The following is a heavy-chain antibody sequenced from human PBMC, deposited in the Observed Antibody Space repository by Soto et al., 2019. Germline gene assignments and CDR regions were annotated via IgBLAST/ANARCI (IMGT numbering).Heavy chain of an antibody. CDR2: IIPIFGTA. CDR3: ATDSSGYFNWLDP. J-gene: IGHJ5*02. D-gene: IGHD3-22*01. V-gene: IGHV1-69*06. Sequence: GASVKVSCKASGGTFSSYAISWVRQAPGQGLEWMGGIIPIFGTANYAQKFQGRVTITADKSTSTAYMELSSLRSEYTAVYYCATDSSGYFNWLDPCGQGTLVTVSS. CDR1: GGTFSSYA.